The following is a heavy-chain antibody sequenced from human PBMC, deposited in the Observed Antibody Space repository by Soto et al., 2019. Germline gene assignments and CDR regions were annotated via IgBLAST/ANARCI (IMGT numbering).Heavy chain of an antibody. J-gene: IGHJ3*02. D-gene: IGHD3-10*01. CDR2: IWYDGSNK. Sequence: GGSLRLSCAASGFTFSSYGMHWVRQAPGKGLEWVVVIWYDGSNKYYADSVKGRFTISRDNSKNTLYLQMNSLRAEDTAVYYCARGGLWFGDHIGAFDIWGQGTMVTVSS. V-gene: IGHV3-33*01. CDR1: GFTFSSYG. CDR3: ARGGLWFGDHIGAFDI.